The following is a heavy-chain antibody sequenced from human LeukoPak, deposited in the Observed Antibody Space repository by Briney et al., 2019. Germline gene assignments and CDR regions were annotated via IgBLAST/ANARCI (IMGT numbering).Heavy chain of an antibody. V-gene: IGHV4-61*02. CDR1: GGSISSGSYY. J-gene: IGHJ4*02. D-gene: IGHD5-24*01. CDR2: IYTSGST. CDR3: ARGPSRGGYKRKGFDY. Sequence: SGTLSLTCTVSGGSISSGSYYWSWIRQPAGNGLEWIGRIYTSGSTNYNPSLKSRVTISVDTSKNQFSLKLSSVTAADTAVYYCARGPSRGGYKRKGFDYWGQGTLVTVSS.